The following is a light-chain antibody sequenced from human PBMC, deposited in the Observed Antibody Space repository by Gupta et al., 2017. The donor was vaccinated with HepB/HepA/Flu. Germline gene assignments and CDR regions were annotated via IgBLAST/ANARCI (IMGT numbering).Light chain of an antibody. J-gene: IGKJ1*01. CDR3: QEVSGSSWT. Sequence: DIQMTQSPSTLSASVGDRVTITCRASQSISDWLAWYQQKPGKAPNLLIYRASTLESGVPSRFSGSGSGTEFTLTIISLQPDDFATYYCQEVSGSSWTFGQGTKVEIK. V-gene: IGKV1-5*03. CDR1: QSISDW. CDR2: RAS.